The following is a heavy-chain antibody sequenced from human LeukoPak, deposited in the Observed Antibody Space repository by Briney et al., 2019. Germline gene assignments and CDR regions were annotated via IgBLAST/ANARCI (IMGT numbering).Heavy chain of an antibody. CDR1: GGSISSGGYS. CDR3: ARGGYYDSSGSIDY. CDR2: IYHSGST. V-gene: IGHV4-30-2*01. J-gene: IGHJ4*02. D-gene: IGHD3-22*01. Sequence: SETLSLTCAVSGGSISSGGYSWSLIRQPPGKGLEWIGYIYHSGSTYYNPSLKSRVTISVDRSKNQFSLKLSSVTAADTAVYYCARGGYYDSSGSIDYWGQGTLVTVSS.